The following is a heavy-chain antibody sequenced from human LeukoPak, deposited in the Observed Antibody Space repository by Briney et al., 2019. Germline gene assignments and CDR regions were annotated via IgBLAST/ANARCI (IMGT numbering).Heavy chain of an antibody. CDR3: ARSSYSSSSSV. D-gene: IGHD6-6*01. CDR1: GFTFSSYA. Sequence: QPGGSLRLSCAASGFTFSSYAMSWVRQAPGKGLEWVSAISDSGGGTYYADSVKGRFTISRDNSKNTLYLQMNSLRAEDTAVYYCARSSYSSSSSVWGQGTMVTVSS. V-gene: IGHV3-23*01. J-gene: IGHJ3*01. CDR2: ISDSGGGT.